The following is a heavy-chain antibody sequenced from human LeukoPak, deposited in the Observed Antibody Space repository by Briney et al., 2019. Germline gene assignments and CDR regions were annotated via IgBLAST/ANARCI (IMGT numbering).Heavy chain of an antibody. D-gene: IGHD3-10*01. CDR1: GFTFGNYA. J-gene: IGHJ6*02. V-gene: IGHV3-33*08. Sequence: GGSLRLSCEASGFTFGNYAMNWVRQPPGKGLEWVAVIWDDGNNQYYSDSVKGRFTISRDNSNNTLYLRMNSLRAEDTAVYYCARDLSSTFYYYGMDVWGQGTTVTVSS. CDR2: IWDDGNNQ. CDR3: ARDLSSTFYYYGMDV.